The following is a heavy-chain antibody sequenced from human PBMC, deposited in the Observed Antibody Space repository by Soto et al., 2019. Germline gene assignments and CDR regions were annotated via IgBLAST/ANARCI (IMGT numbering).Heavy chain of an antibody. D-gene: IGHD3-22*01. Sequence: GESLKISCKGSGYSFTSYWISWVRQMPGKGLEWMGRIDPSDSYTNYSPSFQGHVTISADKSISTAYLQWSSLKASDTAMYYCATWMYYYDSSEVGVFDIWGKGTMVTVSS. CDR1: GYSFTSYW. J-gene: IGHJ3*02. CDR2: IDPSDSYT. CDR3: ATWMYYYDSSEVGVFDI. V-gene: IGHV5-10-1*01.